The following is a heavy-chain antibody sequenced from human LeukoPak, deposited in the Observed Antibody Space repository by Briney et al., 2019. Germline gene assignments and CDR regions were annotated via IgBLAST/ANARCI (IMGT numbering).Heavy chain of an antibody. CDR3: ARAGYSGYEEDYYYYYMDV. J-gene: IGHJ6*03. Sequence: GGSLRLSCAASGFTFSSYSMNWVRQAPGKGLEWVSSISSSSSYIYYADSVKGRFTISRDNAKNSLYLQMNSLRAEDTALYYCARAGYSGYEEDYYYYYMDVWGKGTTVTVSS. CDR1: GFTFSSYS. CDR2: ISSSSSYI. V-gene: IGHV3-21*04. D-gene: IGHD5-12*01.